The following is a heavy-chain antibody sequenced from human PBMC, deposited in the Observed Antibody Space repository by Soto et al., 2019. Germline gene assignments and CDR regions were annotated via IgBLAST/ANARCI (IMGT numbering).Heavy chain of an antibody. D-gene: IGHD1-26*01. Sequence: SETLSLTCTVSGGSISSYYWSWIRQPPGKGLEWIGYIYYSGSTNYNPSLKSRVTISVDTSKNQFSLKLSSVTAADTAVHYCAVSVGATPQFDYWGQGTLVTVSS. CDR1: GGSISSYY. CDR2: IYYSGST. J-gene: IGHJ4*02. CDR3: AVSVGATPQFDY. V-gene: IGHV4-59*01.